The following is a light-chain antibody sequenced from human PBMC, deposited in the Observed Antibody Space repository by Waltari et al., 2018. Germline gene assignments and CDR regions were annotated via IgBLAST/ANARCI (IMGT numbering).Light chain of an antibody. CDR3: MQALEFPYS. CDR1: QSLLESEDGNTY. J-gene: IGKJ2*03. CDR2: EVS. Sequence: DIVMTQTPLSLPVTPGEPASISCRSSQSLLESEDGNTYLEWYLQKPGQSPQLLISEVSNLASGVPDRFSGSGSDTDFTLKISRVEAEDVGVYYCMQALEFPYSFGQGTKVEIK. V-gene: IGKV2-40*01.